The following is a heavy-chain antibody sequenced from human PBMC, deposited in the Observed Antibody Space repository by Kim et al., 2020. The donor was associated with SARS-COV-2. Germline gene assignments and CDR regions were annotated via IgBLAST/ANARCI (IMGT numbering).Heavy chain of an antibody. CDR2: ISYDGSNK. V-gene: IGHV3-30-3*01. Sequence: GGSLRLSCAASGFTFSSYAMHWVRQAPGKGLEWVAVISYDGSNKYYADSVKGRFTISRDNSKNTLYLQMNSLRAEDTAVYYCARARSGSSNCRMDCWGQG. CDR3: ARARSGSSNCRMDC. D-gene: IGHD1-26*01. J-gene: IGHJ4*02. CDR1: GFTFSSYA.